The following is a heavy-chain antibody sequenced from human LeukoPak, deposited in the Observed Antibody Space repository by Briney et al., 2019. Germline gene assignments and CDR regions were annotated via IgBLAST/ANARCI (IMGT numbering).Heavy chain of an antibody. CDR1: GGSISSYY. D-gene: IGHD6-13*01. V-gene: IGHV4-59*08. Sequence: SETLSLTCTVSGGSISSYYWSWIRQPPGKGLEWIGYIYYSGSTNYNPSLKSRVTISVDTSKNQFSLKLSSVTAADTAVYSCARLYSSREYYFDYCGQGTLVTVSS. CDR3: ARLYSSREYYFDY. CDR2: IYYSGST. J-gene: IGHJ4*02.